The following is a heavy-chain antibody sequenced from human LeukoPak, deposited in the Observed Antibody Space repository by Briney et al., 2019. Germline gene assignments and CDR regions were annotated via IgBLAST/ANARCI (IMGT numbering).Heavy chain of an antibody. D-gene: IGHD6-13*01. J-gene: IGHJ3*02. V-gene: IGHV3-21*01. Sequence: GGSLRLSCAASGFTFSSYSMNWVRQAPGKGLEWVSSISSSSSYIYYADSVKGRFTISRDNAKNSLYLQMNSLRAEDTAVYYCARALLLYSSSWCADAFDIWGQGTMVTVSS. CDR3: ARALLLYSSSWCADAFDI. CDR2: ISSSSSYI. CDR1: GFTFSSYS.